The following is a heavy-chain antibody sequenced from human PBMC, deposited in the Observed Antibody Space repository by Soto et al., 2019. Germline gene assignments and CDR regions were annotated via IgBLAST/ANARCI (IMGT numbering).Heavy chain of an antibody. CDR1: GHPHT. V-gene: IGHV1-69*08. J-gene: IGHJ1*01. Sequence: QVHLVQSGAEVKKPGSSVRVSCTASGHPHTISWVRQAPGQGLEWLGGIVPTLGSTNYARNFQGRVTISADKSTAVVHMELIGLRSEDSATYYCGSAQFRGFLLGYWGPGT. D-gene: IGHD2-15*01. CDR3: GSAQFRGFLLGY. CDR2: IVPTLGST.